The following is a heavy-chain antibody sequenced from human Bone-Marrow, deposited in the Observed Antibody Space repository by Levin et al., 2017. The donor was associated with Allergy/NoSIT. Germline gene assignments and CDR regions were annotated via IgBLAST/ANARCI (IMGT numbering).Heavy chain of an antibody. D-gene: IGHD3-22*01. CDR2: FDPEDGET. J-gene: IGHJ4*02. V-gene: IGHV1-24*01. CDR1: GYTLTEFS. Sequence: GGSLRLSCKVSGYTLTEFSMHWVRQAPGQGLEWMGGFDPEDGETIYAQKFQGRVTMTEDTSTDTASMELSSLRSEDTAMYYCATEPAPGLEKYYDTGGLGDWGQGTLVTVSS. CDR3: ATEPAPGLEKYYDTGGLGD.